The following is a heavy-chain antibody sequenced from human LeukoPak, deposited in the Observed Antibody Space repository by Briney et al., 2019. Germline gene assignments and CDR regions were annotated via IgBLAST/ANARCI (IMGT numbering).Heavy chain of an antibody. Sequence: GGCLRLSCAASGFTFTNYGMHWVRQAPGEGLEWVTVISYDGSNQYYAESVKGRFTISRDNSKNTLYLQMNSLRGEDTAVYYCATMYYSSTWFDYWGQGTLVTVSS. J-gene: IGHJ4*02. CDR1: GFTFTNYG. CDR3: ATMYYSSTWFDY. CDR2: ISYDGSNQ. D-gene: IGHD6-13*01. V-gene: IGHV3-30*03.